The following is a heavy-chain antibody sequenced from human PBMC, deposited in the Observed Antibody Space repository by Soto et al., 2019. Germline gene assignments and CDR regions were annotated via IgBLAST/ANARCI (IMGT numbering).Heavy chain of an antibody. D-gene: IGHD6-13*01. V-gene: IGHV4-59*01. CDR1: GGSISSYY. CDR3: ARDIAGSSYYYYYGMDG. CDR2: IYYSGST. J-gene: IGHJ6*02. Sequence: SETLSLTCTVSGGSISSYYWSWIRKPPGKGLEWIGYIYYSGSTNYNPSLKSRVTISVDTSKNQFSLKLSSVTAADTAVCYCARDIAGSSYYYYYGMDGWGQGTTVTVSS.